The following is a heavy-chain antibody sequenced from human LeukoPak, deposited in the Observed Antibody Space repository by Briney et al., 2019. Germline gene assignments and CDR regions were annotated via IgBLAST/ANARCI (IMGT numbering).Heavy chain of an antibody. CDR2: IYYSEST. V-gene: IGHV4-30-4*01. CDR1: GGSISSGDYY. CDR3: ARGPGDYYDSGMDV. D-gene: IGHD4-17*01. Sequence: PSETLSLTCTVSGGSISSGDYYWRWIRQPPGKGLEWIGYIYYSESTYDNPSLKSRVIISEDTSKNQFALKQISVTAADTAVYYCARGPGDYYDSGMDVWGKGTTVTVSS. J-gene: IGHJ6*04.